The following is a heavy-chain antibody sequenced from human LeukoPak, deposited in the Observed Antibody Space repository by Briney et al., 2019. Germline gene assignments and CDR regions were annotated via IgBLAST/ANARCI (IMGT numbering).Heavy chain of an antibody. V-gene: IGHV1-69*05. CDR3: ASPSGGYPNFDY. D-gene: IGHD1-26*01. CDR1: GGTFSSYA. Sequence: GSSVKVSCKASGGTFSSYAISWVRQAPGQGLEWMGGIIPIFGTANYAQKFQGRVTITTDESTSTAYMELSSLRSEDTAVYYCASPSGGYPNFDYWGQGTLVTVSS. CDR2: IIPIFGTA. J-gene: IGHJ4*02.